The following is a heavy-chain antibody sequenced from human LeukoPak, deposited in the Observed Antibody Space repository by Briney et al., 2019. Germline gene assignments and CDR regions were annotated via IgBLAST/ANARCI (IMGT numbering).Heavy chain of an antibody. CDR1: GFAVSSNY. J-gene: IGHJ4*02. CDR3: ARDPPRSYDSSGYFDY. V-gene: IGHV3-53*05. Sequence: PGGSLRLSCAASGFAVSSNYMSWVRQAPGKGLEWVSVIYSGGSTYYADTVKGRFTISRDNSKNTLYLQMNSLRAEDTAVYYCARDPPRSYDSSGYFDYWGQGTLVTVSS. CDR2: IYSGGST. D-gene: IGHD3-22*01.